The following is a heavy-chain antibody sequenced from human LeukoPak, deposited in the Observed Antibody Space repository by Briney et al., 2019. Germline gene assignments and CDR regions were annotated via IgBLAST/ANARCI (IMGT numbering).Heavy chain of an antibody. CDR3: ARGLHGDYGYFDY. CDR2: VIPMFATA. Sequence: GASVKVSCTASGGTFISYAISWVRQAPGQGLEWMGGVIPMFATANYAPKFQDRVTITADESTSTAYMELRSLRSEDTAVYHCARGLHGDYGYFDYWGQGTLVTVSS. J-gene: IGHJ4*02. V-gene: IGHV1-69*13. D-gene: IGHD4-17*01. CDR1: GGTFISYA.